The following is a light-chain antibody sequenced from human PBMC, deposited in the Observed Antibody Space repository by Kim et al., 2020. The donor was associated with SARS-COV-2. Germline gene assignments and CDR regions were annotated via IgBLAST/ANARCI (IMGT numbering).Light chain of an antibody. CDR2: KDS. V-gene: IGLV3-25*03. CDR3: QSADSSGTYGV. J-gene: IGLJ3*02. Sequence: SYELTQPPSVSVSPGQTARITCSGDALPKQYAYWYQQKPGQAPVLVIYKDSERPSGIPERFSGSSSGTTATLTISGVQAEDEADYYCQSADSSGTYGVFG. CDR1: ALPKQY.